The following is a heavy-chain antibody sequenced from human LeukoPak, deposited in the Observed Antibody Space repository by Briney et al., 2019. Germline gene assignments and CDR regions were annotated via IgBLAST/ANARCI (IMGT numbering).Heavy chain of an antibody. V-gene: IGHV3-9*01. CDR3: AREGRYSGSYLF. J-gene: IGHJ4*02. CDR1: GFTFDDYA. Sequence: GRSLRLSCAASGFTFDDYAMHWVRQAPGKGLEWVSGISWNSGSIGYADSVKGLFTISRDNAKNSLYLQMNSLRAEDTAVYYCAREGRYSGSYLFWGQGTLVTVSS. CDR2: ISWNSGSI. D-gene: IGHD1-26*01.